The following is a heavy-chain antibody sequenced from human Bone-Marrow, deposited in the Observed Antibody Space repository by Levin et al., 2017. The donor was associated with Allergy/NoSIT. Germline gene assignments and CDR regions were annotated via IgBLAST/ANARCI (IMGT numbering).Heavy chain of an antibody. V-gene: IGHV3-21*01. CDR1: GLTFSRHS. J-gene: IGHJ5*02. CDR3: AREATYSSGQRGDWFDP. D-gene: IGHD6-19*01. Sequence: GESLKISCAASGLTFSRHSLSWLRQAPGKGLEWISVISGTGRTIYYADSVKGRFTVSRDNAENSVFLQMNSLRAEDTAVYYCAREATYSSGQRGDWFDPWGQGTLVTVSS. CDR2: ISGTGRTI.